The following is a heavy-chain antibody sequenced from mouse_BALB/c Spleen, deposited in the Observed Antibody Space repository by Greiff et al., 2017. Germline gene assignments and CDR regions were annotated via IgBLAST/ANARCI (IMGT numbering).Heavy chain of an antibody. CDR3: AREGKYGNCWFAY. CDR1: GFSLTGYG. V-gene: IGHV2-6-7*01. CDR2: IWGDGST. D-gene: IGHD2-10*02. J-gene: IGHJ3*01. Sequence: VMLVESGPGLVAPSQSLSITCTVSGFSLTGYGVNWVRQPPGKGLEWLGMIWGDGSTDYNSALKSRLSISKDNSKSQVFLKMNSLQTDDTARYYCAREGKYGNCWFAYWGQGTLVTVSA.